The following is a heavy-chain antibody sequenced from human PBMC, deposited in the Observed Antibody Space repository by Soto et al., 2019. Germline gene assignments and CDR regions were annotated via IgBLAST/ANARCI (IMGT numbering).Heavy chain of an antibody. CDR1: GDSITNYY. D-gene: IGHD4-17*01. J-gene: IGHJ6*02. CDR2: IYSRGST. Sequence: QMQLQESGPGLVKPSETLSLTCTVSGDSITNYYWSWIRQPPGKGLEWIGYIYSRGSTDSNPSPKSRITISVDTSKNQFSLRLSSVTAADTAVYYCARARGLRRSMDAWGQGTTVTVSS. CDR3: ARARGLRRSMDA. V-gene: IGHV4-59*01.